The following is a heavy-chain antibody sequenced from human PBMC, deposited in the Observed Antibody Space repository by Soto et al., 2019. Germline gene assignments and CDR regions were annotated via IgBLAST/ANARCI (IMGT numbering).Heavy chain of an antibody. CDR3: ARVSEYYYDSSGYSYYFDY. V-gene: IGHV4-34*01. D-gene: IGHD3-22*01. J-gene: IGHJ4*02. CDR1: GGSFSGYY. CDR2: INHSGST. Sequence: QVQLQQWGAGLLKPSETLSLTCAVYGGSFSGYYWSWIRQPPGKGLEWIGEINHSGSTNYNPSLXSRVTLSVDTXXNXCXXKLSSVTAADTAVYYCARVSEYYYDSSGYSYYFDYWGQGTLVTVSS.